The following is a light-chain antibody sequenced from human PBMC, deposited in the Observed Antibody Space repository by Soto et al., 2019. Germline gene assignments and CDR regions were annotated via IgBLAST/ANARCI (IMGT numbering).Light chain of an antibody. CDR1: QTVSTSY. CDR3: HQYGSSPPT. CDR2: GAS. J-gene: IGKJ4*01. Sequence: EIVLTQSPGTLSLSPGERATLSCRASQTVSTSYLAWYQQQPGQAPRLLISGASSRATGIPDRFSGSGSGADFTLTISRLEPEDFAVYYCHQYGSSPPTFGGGTKVETK. V-gene: IGKV3-20*01.